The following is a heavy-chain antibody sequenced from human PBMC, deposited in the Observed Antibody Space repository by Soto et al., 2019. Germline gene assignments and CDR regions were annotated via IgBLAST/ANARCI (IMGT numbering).Heavy chain of an antibody. Sequence: QVQLVQSGAEVKKPGASVKVSCKTSGYPFTSYGINWVRQAPGQGPEWMGWISAYNGKTSYTQKFQGRVTMTTDTTTNTAYVELRSLGTDDAAMYYCRSDRLIAGTGLVHYWGEGTLVTVSS. CDR3: RSDRLIAGTGLVHY. CDR1: GYPFTSYG. J-gene: IGHJ4*02. D-gene: IGHD3-9*01. V-gene: IGHV1-18*01. CDR2: ISAYNGKT.